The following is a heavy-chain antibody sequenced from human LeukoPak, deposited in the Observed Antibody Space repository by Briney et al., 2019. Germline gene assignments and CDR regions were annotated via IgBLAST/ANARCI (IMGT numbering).Heavy chain of an antibody. Sequence: GRSLRLSCAASGFTFSSYGMHWVRQAPGKGLEWVAVIWYDGSNKYYADSVKGRFTISRDNSKNTLYLQMNSLRADDTAVYYCARDRDGTGNYPLDYWGQGTLVIVSS. CDR3: ARDRDGTGNYPLDY. V-gene: IGHV3-33*01. CDR2: IWYDGSNK. CDR1: GFTFSSYG. J-gene: IGHJ4*02. D-gene: IGHD3-10*01.